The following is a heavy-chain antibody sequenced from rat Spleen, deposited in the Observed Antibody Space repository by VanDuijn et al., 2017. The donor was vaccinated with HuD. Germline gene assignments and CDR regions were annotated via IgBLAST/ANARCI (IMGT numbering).Heavy chain of an antibody. J-gene: IGHJ4*01. CDR1: GFTFDDYG. D-gene: IGHD1-11*01. CDR3: ARPTTEGMGVMDA. CDR2: ISYDGSST. Sequence: EVQLVESGGGLVQPGRSLKLSCAASGFTFDDYGMAWVRQAPTKGLEWVATISYDGSSTYYRDSVKGRFTISRDNAKSTLYLQMDSLRSEDTATYYCARPTTEGMGVMDAWGQGASVTVSS. V-gene: IGHV5-29*01.